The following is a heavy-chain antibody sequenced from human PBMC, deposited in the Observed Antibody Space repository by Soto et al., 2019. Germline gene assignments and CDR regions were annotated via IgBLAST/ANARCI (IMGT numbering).Heavy chain of an antibody. CDR1: GFTFSSYA. V-gene: IGHV3-23*01. CDR2: ISGSGGST. Sequence: GGSLRLSCAASGFTFSSYAMSWVRQAPGKGLEWVSAISGSGGSTYYADSVKGRFTISRDNSKDTLYLQMNSLRAEDTAVYYCAKRTSGLLGYFDYWGQGTLVTVSS. CDR3: AKRTSGLLGYFDY. D-gene: IGHD2-15*01. J-gene: IGHJ4*02.